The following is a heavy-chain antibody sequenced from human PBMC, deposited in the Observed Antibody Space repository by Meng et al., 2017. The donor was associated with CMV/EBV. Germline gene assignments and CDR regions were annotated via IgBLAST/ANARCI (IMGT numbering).Heavy chain of an antibody. CDR1: GRTFSSYA. CDR2: IIPIFGTA. CDR3: ASNVVPAAMDYYYYGMDV. D-gene: IGHD2-2*01. Sequence: SVKVSCKASGRTFSSYAISWVRQPPGQGLEWMGGIIPIFGTANYAQKFQGRVTITTDESTSTAYMELSSLRSEDTAVYYCASNVVPAAMDYYYYGMDVWGQGTTVTVSS. V-gene: IGHV1-69*05. J-gene: IGHJ6*02.